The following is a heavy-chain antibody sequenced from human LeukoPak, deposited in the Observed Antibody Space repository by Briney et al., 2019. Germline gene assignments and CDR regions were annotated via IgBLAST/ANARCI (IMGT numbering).Heavy chain of an antibody. V-gene: IGHV3-23*01. CDR1: GFTFSDYA. J-gene: IGHJ4*02. D-gene: IGHD2-21*01. CDR3: AKSDCGGDGCKLLNY. Sequence: GGALRLSCAAPGFTFSDYAMSWVRPAPEKGVEGGSAIGGSGDATKYADSVKGRFTISRDKSKNTLYLQMNGLRAEDTAVYYCAKSDCGGDGCKLLNYWGQRTLVTVSS. CDR2: IGGSGDAT.